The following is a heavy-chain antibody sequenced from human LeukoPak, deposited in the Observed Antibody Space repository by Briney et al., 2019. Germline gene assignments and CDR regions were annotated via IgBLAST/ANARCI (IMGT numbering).Heavy chain of an antibody. Sequence: ASVKVSCKASGYTFTGYYMHWVRQAPAQGLEWMGWINPNSGGTNYAQKFQGRVTMTRDTSISTAYMELSRLRSDDTAVYYCAGFGSNWGFRYFDLWGRGTLVTVSS. CDR3: AGFGSNWGFRYFDL. J-gene: IGHJ2*01. CDR1: GYTFTGYY. V-gene: IGHV1-2*02. CDR2: INPNSGGT. D-gene: IGHD7-27*01.